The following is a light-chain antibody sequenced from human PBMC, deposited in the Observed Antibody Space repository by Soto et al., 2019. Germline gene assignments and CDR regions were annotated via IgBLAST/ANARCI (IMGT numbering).Light chain of an antibody. CDR3: QQRFDWPKIT. J-gene: IGKJ5*01. CDR2: AAS. V-gene: IGKV3-11*01. Sequence: EIVFSQSPATPSFSPVERITLSCQASQSVSNYLAWYQQKPGQAPRLLVSAASNRATGIPARFSGSGSGTDFTLTISSLEPEDFGVFYCQQRFDWPKITFGQGTRLEIK. CDR1: QSVSNY.